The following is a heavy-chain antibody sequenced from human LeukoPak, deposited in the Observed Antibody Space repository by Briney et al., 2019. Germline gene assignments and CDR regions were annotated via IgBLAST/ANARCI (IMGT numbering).Heavy chain of an antibody. CDR2: VYYTGST. CDR1: GGYISSYY. Sequence: SETLSLTCTVSGGYISSYYWSWIRQPPGEGLEWIGYVYYTGSTNYNPSLKSRVSISVDTSKNQFSLKLRSVSAADMAVYYCARAPRWFGELNFDYWGQGTLVTVSS. D-gene: IGHD3-10*01. V-gene: IGHV4-59*01. J-gene: IGHJ4*02. CDR3: ARAPRWFGELNFDY.